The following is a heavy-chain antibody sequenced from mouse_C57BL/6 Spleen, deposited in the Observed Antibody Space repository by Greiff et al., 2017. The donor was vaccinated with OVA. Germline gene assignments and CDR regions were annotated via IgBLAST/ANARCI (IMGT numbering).Heavy chain of an antibody. J-gene: IGHJ1*03. V-gene: IGHV1-64*01. Sequence: VKLMESGAELVKPGASVKLSCKASGYTFTSYWMHWVKQRPGQGLEWIGMIHPNSGSTNYNEKFKSKATLTVDKSSSTAYMQLSSLTSEDSAVYYCALYYGNYDWYFDVWGTGTTVTVSS. CDR1: GYTFTSYW. CDR3: ALYYGNYDWYFDV. CDR2: IHPNSGST. D-gene: IGHD2-1*01.